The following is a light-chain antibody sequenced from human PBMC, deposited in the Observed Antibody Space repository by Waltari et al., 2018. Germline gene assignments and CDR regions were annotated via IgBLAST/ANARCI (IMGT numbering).Light chain of an antibody. CDR1: QTINKY. CDR2: VVF. Sequence: DIQMTQSPSSLSASVGDRVTITCRASQTINKYLNWYQQEPGKTPKVLISVVFYLHAWVPSRFSGSVSVTDFALTISSLQPEDFATYYSRQSDSLPLAFDGGAKVEIK. CDR3: RQSDSLPLA. J-gene: IGKJ4*01. V-gene: IGKV1-39*01.